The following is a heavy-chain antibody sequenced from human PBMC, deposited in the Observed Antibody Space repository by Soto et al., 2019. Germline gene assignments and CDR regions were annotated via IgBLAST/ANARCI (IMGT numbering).Heavy chain of an antibody. J-gene: IGHJ4*02. CDR1: GGSISSGGYY. CDR2: IYYSGST. D-gene: IGHD3-22*01. V-gene: IGHV4-31*03. CDR3: ARDYYDSSGSPYY. Sequence: LSLTCTVSGGSISSGGYYWSWIRQHPGKGLEWIGYIYYSGSTYYNPSLKSRVTISVDTSKNQFSLKLSSVTAADTAVYYCARDYYDSSGSPYYWGQGTLVTVSS.